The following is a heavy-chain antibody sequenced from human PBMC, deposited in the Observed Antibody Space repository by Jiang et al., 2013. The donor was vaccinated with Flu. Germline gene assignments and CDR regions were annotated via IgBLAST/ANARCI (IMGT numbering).Heavy chain of an antibody. Sequence: SQTLSLTCAISGDSVSTNSAAWNWVRQSPSRGLEWLGRTYYRSKWYIDYAESVKSRITINPDTSKNQFSLQLNPVTPEDTAVYYCARYYDATGGYLDYWGQGTLVTVSS. CDR1: GDSVSTNSAA. CDR3: ARYYDATGGYLDY. J-gene: IGHJ4*02. D-gene: IGHD4/OR15-4a*01. V-gene: IGHV6-1*01. CDR2: TYYRSKWYI.